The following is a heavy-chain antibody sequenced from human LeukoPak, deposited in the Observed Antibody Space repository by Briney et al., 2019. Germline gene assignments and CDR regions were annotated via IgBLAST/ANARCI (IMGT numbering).Heavy chain of an antibody. Sequence: GRSLRLSCAASGFTFSSYPMHWVRQARGEGLERVAVISYDGSEKHYADPVKGRFTISRDNSKNTLYLQMNSLRAEDTAVYYCAREGSSGYYPYWGQGILVTVSS. J-gene: IGHJ4*02. CDR3: AREGSSGYYPY. CDR1: GFTFSSYP. CDR2: ISYDGSEK. D-gene: IGHD3-22*01. V-gene: IGHV3-30-3*01.